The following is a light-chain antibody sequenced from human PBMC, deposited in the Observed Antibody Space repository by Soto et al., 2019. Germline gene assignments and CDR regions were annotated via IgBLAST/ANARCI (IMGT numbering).Light chain of an antibody. CDR2: INSDGSH. CDR3: QAWGTGMV. V-gene: IGLV4-69*01. Sequence: QPVLTQPPSASASLGASVRLTRTLNSGHSSYAIAWHQQQPEKGPQYLMKINSDGSHSKGGGIPDRFSGSSSGAERYLTISSLQSEDEADYYCQAWGTGMVFGGGTKVTVL. CDR1: SGHSSYA. J-gene: IGLJ2*01.